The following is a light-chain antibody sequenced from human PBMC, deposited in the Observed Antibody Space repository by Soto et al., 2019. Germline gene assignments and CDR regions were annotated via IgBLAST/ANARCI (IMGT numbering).Light chain of an antibody. CDR3: CSYADFYPLGVV. V-gene: IGLV2-11*01. CDR2: DVN. CDR1: SSDVGAYNY. Sequence: QSALTQPRSVSGSPGQSITISCTGTSSDVGAYNYVSWYQRHPGKAPKLMIFDVNKRPSGVPDRFSGSKSGNTASLTITGLQAEDEADYYCCSYADFYPLGVVFGGGTKLTVL. J-gene: IGLJ3*02.